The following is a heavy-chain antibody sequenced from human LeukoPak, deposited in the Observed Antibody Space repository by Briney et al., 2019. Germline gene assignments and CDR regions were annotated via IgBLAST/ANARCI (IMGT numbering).Heavy chain of an antibody. D-gene: IGHD1-26*01. CDR3: AREVKWELLRPRFDP. V-gene: IGHV1-18*01. CDR2: ISAYNGNT. J-gene: IGHJ5*02. Sequence: ASVKVSCKASGYTFTGYGISWVRQAPGQGLEWMGWISAYNGNTNYAQKLQGRVTMTTDTSTSTAYMELRSLRSDDTAVYYCAREVKWELLRPRFDPWGQGTLVTVSS. CDR1: GYTFTGYG.